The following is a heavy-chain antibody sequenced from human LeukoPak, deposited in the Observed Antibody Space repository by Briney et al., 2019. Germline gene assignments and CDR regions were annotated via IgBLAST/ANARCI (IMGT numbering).Heavy chain of an antibody. J-gene: IGHJ5*02. CDR2: ISSSGNTI. V-gene: IGHV3-48*03. D-gene: IGHD2-21*01. Sequence: HTGGSLRLSCAASGFTFSSYEMNWVRQAPGKGLEWVSYISSSGNTIYYADSVKGRFTISRDNAKSSLYLQMNSLRAEDTAIYYCARDPAAYGGNLLNWFDPWGQGSLVTVSS. CDR1: GFTFSSYE. CDR3: ARDPAAYGGNLLNWFDP.